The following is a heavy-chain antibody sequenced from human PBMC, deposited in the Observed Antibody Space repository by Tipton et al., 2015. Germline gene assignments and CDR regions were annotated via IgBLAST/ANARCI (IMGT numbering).Heavy chain of an antibody. CDR1: GGSISSSSYY. J-gene: IGHJ4*02. CDR2: LYFSGTT. V-gene: IGHV4-39*01. D-gene: IGHD2-21*02. Sequence: TLSLTCTVSGGSISSSSYYWAWIRQPPGKGLEWIGSLYFSGTTYYNPSLKSRVTISIDRFKNQFPLKLSSVTAADTAVYYCASPSLPHDRGDYYFQSWGQGSLVTVSS. CDR3: ASPSLPHDRGDYYFQS.